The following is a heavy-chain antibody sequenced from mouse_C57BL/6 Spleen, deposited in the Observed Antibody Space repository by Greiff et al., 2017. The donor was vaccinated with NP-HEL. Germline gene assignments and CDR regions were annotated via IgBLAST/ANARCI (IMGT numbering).Heavy chain of an antibody. Sequence: EVQLQESGGGLVKPGGSLKLSCAASGFTFSDYGMHWVRQAPEKGLEWVAYISSGSSTIYYADTVKGRFTISRDNAKNTLFLQMTSLRSEDTAMYYCARREYGNSLYFDYWGQGTTLTVSS. CDR1: GFTFSDYG. D-gene: IGHD2-1*01. CDR2: ISSGSSTI. CDR3: ARREYGNSLYFDY. V-gene: IGHV5-17*01. J-gene: IGHJ2*01.